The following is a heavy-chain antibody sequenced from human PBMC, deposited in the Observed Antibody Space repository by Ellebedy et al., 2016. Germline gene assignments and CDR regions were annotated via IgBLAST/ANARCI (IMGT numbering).Heavy chain of an antibody. CDR3: AKGTMDYLHH. CDR2: ISWNSAAI. Sequence: GGSLRLXXVTSGFTFADYALHWVRQVPGKGLEWVSGISWNSAAIGYGEAVKGRFTISRDSAKNYLYLQMNSLRVEDTALYFCAKGTMDYLHHWGQGTLVTVSS. D-gene: IGHD3-10*01. V-gene: IGHV3-9*01. CDR1: GFTFADYA. J-gene: IGHJ4*02.